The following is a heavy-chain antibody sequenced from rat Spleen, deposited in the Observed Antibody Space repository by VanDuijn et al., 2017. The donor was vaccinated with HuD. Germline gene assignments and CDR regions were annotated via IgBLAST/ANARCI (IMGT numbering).Heavy chain of an antibody. CDR2: ISTGGGST. CDR3: ARSPPGSYYSYYFDY. J-gene: IGHJ2*01. CDR1: GFTFSNYG. Sequence: EVQLVESGGGLVQPGRSLKLSCAASGFTFSNYGMAWVRQAPTKGLEWVASISTGGGSTYYRDSLKGRSTISRDNAKSTLYLQMDSLRSEDTATYYCARSPPGSYYSYYFDYWGQGVMVTVSS. D-gene: IGHD1-12*02. V-gene: IGHV5S13*01.